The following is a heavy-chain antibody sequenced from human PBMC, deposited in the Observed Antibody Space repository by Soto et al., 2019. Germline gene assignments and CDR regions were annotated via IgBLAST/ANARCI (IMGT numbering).Heavy chain of an antibody. CDR2: INPNSGGT. CDR1: GYTFTGYY. D-gene: IGHD5-18*01. J-gene: IGHJ6*02. CDR3: ARERVDTAMVKPYYYYGMDV. Sequence: QVQLVQSGAEVKKPGASVKVSCKASGYTFTGYYMHWVRQAPGQGLEWMGWINPNSGGTNYAQKVQGWVPTTRNTSISTAYMELSRLRSDDTAVYYCARERVDTAMVKPYYYYGMDVWGQGTTVTVSS. V-gene: IGHV1-2*04.